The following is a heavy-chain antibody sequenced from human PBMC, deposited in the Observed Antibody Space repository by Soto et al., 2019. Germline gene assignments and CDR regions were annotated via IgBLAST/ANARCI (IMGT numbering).Heavy chain of an antibody. J-gene: IGHJ4*02. CDR3: AGLTTVTPRYFDY. V-gene: IGHV4-59*01. CDR2: IYYSGST. CDR1: GGSISSYY. Sequence: QVQLQESGPGLVKPSETLSLTCTVSGGSISSYYWSWIRQPPGKGLEWIGYIYYSGSTNYNPSPKSRVTISVDTSKNQFSLKLSSVTAADTAVYYCAGLTTVTPRYFDYWGQGTLVTVSS. D-gene: IGHD4-17*01.